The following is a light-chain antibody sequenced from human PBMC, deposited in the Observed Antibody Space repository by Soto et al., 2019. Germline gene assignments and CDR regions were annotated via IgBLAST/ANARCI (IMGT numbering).Light chain of an antibody. CDR1: SSNIGSNT. CDR3: AAWDDSLNGPV. Sequence: QSVLTQPPSASGTPGQRVIISCYGSSSNIGSNTVNWSQQLPGTAPKLLIYSNNQRPSGVPDRFSGSKSGTSASLAISGLQSEDEADYYCAAWDDSLNGPVFGGGAKLTVL. V-gene: IGLV1-44*01. CDR2: SNN. J-gene: IGLJ3*02.